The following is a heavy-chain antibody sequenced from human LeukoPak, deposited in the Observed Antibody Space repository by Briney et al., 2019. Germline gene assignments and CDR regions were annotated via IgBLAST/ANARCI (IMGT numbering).Heavy chain of an antibody. D-gene: IGHD3-10*01. CDR2: ISYDGSNK. CDR3: AKDWYYYGSGKVFYMDV. J-gene: IGHJ6*03. CDR1: GFTFSSYG. V-gene: IGHV3-30*18. Sequence: PGRSLRLSCAASGFTFSSYGMHWVRQAPGKGLEWVAVISYDGSNKYYADSVQGRFTISRDNSKSTLYLQMNSLRAEDTAVYYCAKDWYYYGSGKVFYMDVWGKGTTVAVSS.